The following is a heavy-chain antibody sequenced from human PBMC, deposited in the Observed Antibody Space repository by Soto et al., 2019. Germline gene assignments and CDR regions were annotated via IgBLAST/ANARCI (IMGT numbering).Heavy chain of an antibody. CDR1: GGTFSSYA. J-gene: IGHJ6*02. D-gene: IGHD3-22*01. Sequence: SVKVSCKASGGTFSSYAISWVRQAPGQGLEWMGGIIPIFGTANYAQKFQGRVTITADESTSTAYMELSSLRSEDTAVYYCARGWSDYYDSSGYHYYYYYGMDVWGQGTPVTVYS. CDR3: ARGWSDYYDSSGYHYYYYYGMDV. V-gene: IGHV1-69*13. CDR2: IIPIFGTA.